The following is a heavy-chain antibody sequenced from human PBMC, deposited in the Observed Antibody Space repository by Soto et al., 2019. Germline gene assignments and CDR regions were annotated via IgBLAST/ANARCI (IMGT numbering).Heavy chain of an antibody. J-gene: IGHJ4*02. CDR3: ARSVVPAVLGGFDY. CDR2: IYYSGST. D-gene: IGHD2-2*01. Sequence: SETLSLTCTVSGGSISSSSYYWGWIRQPPGKGLEWIGSIYYSGSTYSNPSLQSRVTISVDTSKNQFSLKLSSVTAADTAVYYCARSVVPAVLGGFDYWGQGTLVTVSS. V-gene: IGHV4-39*01. CDR1: GGSISSSSYY.